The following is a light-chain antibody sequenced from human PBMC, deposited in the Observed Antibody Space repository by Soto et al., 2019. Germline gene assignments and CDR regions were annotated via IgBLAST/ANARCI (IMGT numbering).Light chain of an antibody. CDR2: DVS. V-gene: IGLV2-14*01. J-gene: IGLJ1*01. CDR1: SSDVGSYIY. Sequence: QSALTQPASVSGSPGQSITISCTGTSSDVGSYIYVSWYQHHPGKAPKLIIYDVSNRPSGVSNRFSGFKSGNTASLTISGLQAEDEAEYYCISYTTFSSYVFGTGTKLTVL. CDR3: ISYTTFSSYV.